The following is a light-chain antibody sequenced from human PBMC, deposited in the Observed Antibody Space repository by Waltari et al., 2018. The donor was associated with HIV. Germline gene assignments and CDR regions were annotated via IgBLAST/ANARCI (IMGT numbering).Light chain of an antibody. J-gene: IGKJ2*01. CDR3: MQALQTVST. CDR2: LGS. V-gene: IGKV2-28*01. Sequence: DIEMTQSPLSLPVTPGEPASISCRSSQSLLHRNGYNYLDWYLQKPGQPPQLLIYLGSHRAPGVPDRFSGSVSGTDFTLKISRVEAEDVGVYYCMQALQTVSTFGQGTKLEIK. CDR1: QSLLHRNGYNY.